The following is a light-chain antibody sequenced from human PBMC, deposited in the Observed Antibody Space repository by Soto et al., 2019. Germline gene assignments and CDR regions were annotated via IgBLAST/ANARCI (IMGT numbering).Light chain of an antibody. CDR2: GAS. V-gene: IGKV3-15*01. CDR1: QSVSSN. J-gene: IGKJ1*01. CDR3: QHYGGSLWT. Sequence: EIVMTQSPATLSVSPGERATLSCRASQSVSSNLAWYQQKPGQAPRLLIYGASTRATGIPARFSRSGSGTEFTLTISSLQSEDFAVYYCQHYGGSLWTFGQGTKVEIK.